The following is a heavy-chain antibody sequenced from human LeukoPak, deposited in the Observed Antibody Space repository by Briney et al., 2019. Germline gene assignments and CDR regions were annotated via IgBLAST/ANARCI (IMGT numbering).Heavy chain of an antibody. CDR2: ISGSGGST. CDR3: AKGSGDDYVWRSYRIYLS. CDR1: GFTFSSYA. Sequence: PGGSLRLSCAASGFTFSSYAMSWVRQAPGKGLEWVSAISGSGGSTYYADSVKGRFTISRDNSKNTLYLQMNSLRAEDTAVYYCAKGSGDDYVWRSYRIYLSWGQGTLVTVSS. D-gene: IGHD3-16*02. V-gene: IGHV3-23*01. J-gene: IGHJ5*02.